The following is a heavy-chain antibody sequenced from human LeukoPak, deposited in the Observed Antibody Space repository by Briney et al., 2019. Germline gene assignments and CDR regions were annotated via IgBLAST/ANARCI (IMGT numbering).Heavy chain of an antibody. D-gene: IGHD3-22*01. CDR1: GGSISSYY. CDR2: IYYSRST. V-gene: IGHV4-59*01. Sequence: SETLSLTCTVPGGSISSYYWRWIRQPPGKGLEWIGYIYYSRSTNYNPSLKSRVTISVDSSKDQFSLKLSSVTAADTAVYYCTRGSIAYYYMDVWGKGTKVTMSS. J-gene: IGHJ6*03. CDR3: TRGSIAYYYMDV.